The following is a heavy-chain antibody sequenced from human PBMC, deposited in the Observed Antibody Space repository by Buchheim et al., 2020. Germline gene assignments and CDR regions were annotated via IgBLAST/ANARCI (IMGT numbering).Heavy chain of an antibody. D-gene: IGHD6-6*01. CDR1: GFTFSSYA. CDR2: ISGSGGST. Sequence: EVQLLESGGGLVQPGGSLRLSCAASGFTFSSYAMSWVRQAPGKGLEWVSAISGSGGSTYYADSVKGRFTISRDNSKNTLYLQMNSLRAEDTAVYYCAKDRAALAARRKHYYYYMDVWGKGTT. CDR3: AKDRAALAARRKHYYYYMDV. V-gene: IGHV3-23*01. J-gene: IGHJ6*03.